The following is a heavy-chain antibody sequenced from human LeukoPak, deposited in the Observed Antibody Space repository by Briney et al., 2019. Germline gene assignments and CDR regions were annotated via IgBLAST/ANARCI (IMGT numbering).Heavy chain of an antibody. CDR2: ISAYNGNT. Sequence: ASVKVSCKASGYTFTSYGISWVRQAPGQGLEWMGWISAYNGNTNYAQKLQGRVTMTTDTSTSTAYMGLRSLRSDDTAVYYCARTMVRGVIRPRYNWFDPWGQGTLVTVSS. V-gene: IGHV1-18*01. D-gene: IGHD3-10*01. CDR3: ARTMVRGVIRPRYNWFDP. J-gene: IGHJ5*02. CDR1: GYTFTSYG.